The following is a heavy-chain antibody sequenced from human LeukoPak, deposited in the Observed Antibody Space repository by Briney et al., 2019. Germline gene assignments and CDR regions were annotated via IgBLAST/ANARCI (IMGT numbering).Heavy chain of an antibody. J-gene: IGHJ6*02. CDR1: GDSVSSNSAA. CDR2: TYYRSKWYN. Sequence: SQTLSLTCAISGDSVSSNSAAWNWIRQSPSRGLEWLGRTYYRSKWYNDYAVSVKSRITINPDTSKNQFSLQLNSVTPEDTAVYYCARDQVEATIEHYYYYGMDVWGQGTTVTVSS. CDR3: ARDQVEATIEHYYYYGMDV. V-gene: IGHV6-1*01. D-gene: IGHD5-12*01.